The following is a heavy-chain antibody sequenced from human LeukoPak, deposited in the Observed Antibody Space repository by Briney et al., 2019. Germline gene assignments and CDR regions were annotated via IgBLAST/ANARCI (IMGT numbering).Heavy chain of an antibody. CDR1: GFTFSSYG. CDR2: ISYDGSNK. V-gene: IGHV3-30*03. Sequence: GGSLRLSCAASGFTFSSYGMHWVRQAPGKGLEWVAVISYDGSNKYYADSVKGRFTISRDNSKNTLYLQMNSLRAEDTAVYYCARVLPPGGNGDWFDPWGQGTLVTVSS. D-gene: IGHD4-23*01. J-gene: IGHJ5*02. CDR3: ARVLPPGGNGDWFDP.